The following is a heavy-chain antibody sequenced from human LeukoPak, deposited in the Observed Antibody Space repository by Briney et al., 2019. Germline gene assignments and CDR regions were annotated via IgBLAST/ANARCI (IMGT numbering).Heavy chain of an antibody. D-gene: IGHD4-11*01. J-gene: IGHJ4*02. CDR2: IRGKAYGGTT. CDR3: TGDDYNFDY. V-gene: IGHV3-49*04. CDR1: GFTFGDYA. Sequence: GGSPRLSCTASGFTFGDYAMSWVRQAPGKGLEWVGFIRGKAYGGTTEYAASAKGRFTISRDDSKSIAYLQMNSLKTEGTAVYYCTGDDYNFDYWGQGTLVTVSS.